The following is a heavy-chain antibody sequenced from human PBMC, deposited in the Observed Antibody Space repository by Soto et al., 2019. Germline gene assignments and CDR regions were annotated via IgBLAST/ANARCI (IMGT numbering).Heavy chain of an antibody. D-gene: IGHD1-26*01. Sequence: SVKVSCKASGFTFTSSAVQWVRQARGQRLEWIGWIVVGSGNTNYAQKFQERVTITRGMSTSTAYMELSSLRSEDTAVYYCAAVGGSDAFDIWGQGTMVTVSS. V-gene: IGHV1-58*01. J-gene: IGHJ3*02. CDR1: GFTFTSSA. CDR3: AAVGGSDAFDI. CDR2: IVVGSGNT.